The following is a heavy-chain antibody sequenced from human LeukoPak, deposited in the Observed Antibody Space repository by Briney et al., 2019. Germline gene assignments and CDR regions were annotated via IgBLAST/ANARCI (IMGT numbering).Heavy chain of an antibody. CDR1: GGSISSYY. V-gene: IGHV4-39*07. Sequence: SETLSLTCTVSGGSISSYYWGWIRQPPGKGLEWIGSIYYSGSTYYNPSLKSRVTISVDTSKNQFSLKLSSVTAADTAVYYCARSPTTVTTKKRNWFDPWGQGTLVTVSS. J-gene: IGHJ5*02. D-gene: IGHD4-17*01. CDR3: ARSPTTVTTKKRNWFDP. CDR2: IYYSGST.